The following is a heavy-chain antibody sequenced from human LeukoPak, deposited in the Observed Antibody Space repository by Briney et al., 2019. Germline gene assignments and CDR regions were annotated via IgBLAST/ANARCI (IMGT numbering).Heavy chain of an antibody. CDR2: ISAYNGNP. CDR1: GFTFTSYG. D-gene: IGHD3-3*01. Sequence: ASVKVSCKASGFTFTSYGISWVRQAPGQGLEWMGWISAYNGNPNYAQKFQGRVTITADESTSTAYMELSSLRSEDTAVYYCARGPHYDFWSGYSCYFDYWGQGTLVTVSS. J-gene: IGHJ4*02. CDR3: ARGPHYDFWSGYSCYFDY. V-gene: IGHV1-18*01.